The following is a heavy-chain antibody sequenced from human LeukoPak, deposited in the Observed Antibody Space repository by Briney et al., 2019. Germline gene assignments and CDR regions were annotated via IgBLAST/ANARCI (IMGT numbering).Heavy chain of an antibody. Sequence: PGGSLRLSCAASGFTFDDYAMHWVRQAPGKGLEWVSGISWNSGSIGYADSVKGRFTISRDNSKNTLYLQMNSLRAEDTAVYYCASNIVGATPWVYYYYMDVWGKGTTVTVSS. CDR1: GFTFDDYA. CDR3: ASNIVGATPWVYYYYMDV. D-gene: IGHD1-26*01. V-gene: IGHV3-9*01. J-gene: IGHJ6*03. CDR2: ISWNSGSI.